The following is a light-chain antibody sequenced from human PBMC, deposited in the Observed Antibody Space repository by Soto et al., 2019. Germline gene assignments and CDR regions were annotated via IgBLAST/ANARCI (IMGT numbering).Light chain of an antibody. V-gene: IGLV2-14*03. CDR1: SSDVGAYNF. Sequence: QSALTQPASVSGSPGQSITISCTGTSSDVGAYNFVSWHQQHPGKAPKLVIFGNRNRPSGVPERFSGSKSGTSASLAITGLQAEDEADYYCQAYDYSLTASVFGGGTKLTVL. J-gene: IGLJ3*02. CDR3: QAYDYSLTASV. CDR2: GNR.